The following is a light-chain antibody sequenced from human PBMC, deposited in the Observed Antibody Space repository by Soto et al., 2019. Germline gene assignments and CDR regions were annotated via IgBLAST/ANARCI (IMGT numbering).Light chain of an antibody. CDR1: SSDVGGYIY. CDR2: DVS. CDR3: ISYTSSGTYV. V-gene: IGLV2-14*01. J-gene: IGLJ1*01. Sequence: QSALTQPASVSGSPGQSITISCTGTSSDVGGYIYVSWYQQHPGKAPKVMIYDVSNRSSGVSNRFSGSKSGNTASLTISGLQAEDEADYYCISYTSSGTYVFGTGTKLTVL.